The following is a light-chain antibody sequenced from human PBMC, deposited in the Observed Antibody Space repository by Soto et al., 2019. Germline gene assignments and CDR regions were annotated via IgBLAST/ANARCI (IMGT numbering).Light chain of an antibody. J-gene: IGLJ3*02. Sequence: QSALTQPPSASGSPGQSVTISCTGTSSDVDDYNYVSWYQQHPGKAPKLMIYEVNVRPSGVPDRFSGSKSGNTASLTVSGLQADDEADYYCSSSAGSNNLGVFGGGTQLTVL. CDR1: SSDVDDYNY. V-gene: IGLV2-8*01. CDR2: EVN. CDR3: SSSAGSNNLGV.